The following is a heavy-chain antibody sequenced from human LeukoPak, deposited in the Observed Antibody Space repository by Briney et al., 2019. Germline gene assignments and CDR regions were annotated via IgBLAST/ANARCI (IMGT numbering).Heavy chain of an antibody. CDR1: GFTFSSYG. CDR2: ISYDGSNK. D-gene: IGHD3-10*01. CDR3: ARAQTGSLPY. J-gene: IGHJ4*02. Sequence: GGSLRLSCAASGFTFSSYGMHWVRHAPGKGLEWVAVISYDGSNKYYADSVKGRFTISRDNSKNTLYLQMNSLRAEDTAVYYCARAQTGSLPYWGQGTLVTVSS. V-gene: IGHV3-30*03.